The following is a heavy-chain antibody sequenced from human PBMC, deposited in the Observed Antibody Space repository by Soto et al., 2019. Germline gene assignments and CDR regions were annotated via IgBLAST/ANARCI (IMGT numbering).Heavy chain of an antibody. CDR1: SGSISSYY. Sequence: SETLSLTCTVSSGSISSYYWSWIRQPPGKGLEWIGYIHYTGNTNSNPSLKGRVTLSIDPSWNQFSLKLRSVTAADTAVYYCAAGGYLTGFSYREIKWFDPWGQGTLVT. CDR2: IHYTGNT. J-gene: IGHJ5*02. D-gene: IGHD3-9*01. CDR3: AAGGYLTGFSYREIKWFDP. V-gene: IGHV4-59*01.